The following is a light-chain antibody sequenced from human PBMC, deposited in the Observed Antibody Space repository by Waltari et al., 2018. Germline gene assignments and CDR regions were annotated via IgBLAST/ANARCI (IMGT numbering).Light chain of an antibody. J-gene: IGLJ1*01. CDR3: SSYRSSTTLKYV. CDR2: EVT. Sequence: QSALTQPASVSGSPGQSITISCTGTSSHVGGYHYVSWYQQHPGKVPKLMIYEVTKRPSGVSDRFSGSKSGNTASLTISGLQAEDEADYYCSSYRSSTTLKYVFGTGTKVTVL. V-gene: IGLV2-14*01. CDR1: SSHVGGYHY.